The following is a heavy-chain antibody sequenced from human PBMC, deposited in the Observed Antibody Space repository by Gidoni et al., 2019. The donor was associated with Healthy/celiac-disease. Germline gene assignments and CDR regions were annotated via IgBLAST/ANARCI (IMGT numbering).Heavy chain of an antibody. CDR1: GGPFSSYS. D-gene: IGHD3-22*01. CDR3: ARDLVVTQTITPIDAFDI. CDR2: IIPIFGTA. Sequence: HVQLVQSGAEVKKPGSSVKVSCKASGGPFSSYSISWVRQSPGQGLEWMGGIIPIFGTANYAQKFQGRVTINADESTSTDYMELSSLRSEDTAVYYCARDLVVTQTITPIDAFDIWGQGTMVTVSS. J-gene: IGHJ3*02. V-gene: IGHV1-69*01.